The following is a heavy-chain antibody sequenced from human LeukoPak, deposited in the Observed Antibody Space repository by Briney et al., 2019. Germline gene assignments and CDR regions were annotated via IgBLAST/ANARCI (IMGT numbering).Heavy chain of an antibody. CDR2: ISSNGGRT. J-gene: IGHJ4*02. V-gene: IGHV3-64*01. D-gene: IGHD4-17*01. Sequence: GGSLRLSCAASGSTFSSYAMHWVRQAPGKGLEYVSSISSNGGRTFYANSVKGRFTISRDNSKNTLYLQMGSLRAEDMAVYYCAREDYGDYGYYYFDYWGQGTLVTVSS. CDR3: AREDYGDYGYYYFDY. CDR1: GSTFSSYA.